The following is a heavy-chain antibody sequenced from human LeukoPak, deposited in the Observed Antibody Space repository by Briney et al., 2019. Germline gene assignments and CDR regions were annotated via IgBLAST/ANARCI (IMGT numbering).Heavy chain of an antibody. CDR1: GFTFSSYN. J-gene: IGHJ4*02. V-gene: IGHV3-21*01. Sequence: GGSLRLSCAASGFTFSSYNMSWVRQAPGKGLEWVSSIYSSSSYIYYADPVKGRFTISRDNTKNSLYLQMTSMRAGATGVYYCASNHRRYGIVGAIDYWGQGTLVTVSS. CDR2: IYSSSSYI. D-gene: IGHD1-26*01. CDR3: ASNHRRYGIVGAIDY.